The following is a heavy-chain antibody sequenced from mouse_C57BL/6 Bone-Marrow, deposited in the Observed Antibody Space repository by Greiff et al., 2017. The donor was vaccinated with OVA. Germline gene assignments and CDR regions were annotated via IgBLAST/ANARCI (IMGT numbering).Heavy chain of an antibody. CDR3: ARRPIYYGYDGGFAY. Sequence: EVNVVESGGDLVKPGGSLKLSCAASGFTFSSYGMSWVRQTPDKRLEWVATISSGGSYTYYPDSVKGRFTISRDNAKNTLYLQMSSLKSEDTAMYYCARRPIYYGYDGGFAYWGQGTLVTVSA. CDR1: GFTFSSYG. V-gene: IGHV5-6*02. D-gene: IGHD2-2*01. CDR2: ISSGGSYT. J-gene: IGHJ3*01.